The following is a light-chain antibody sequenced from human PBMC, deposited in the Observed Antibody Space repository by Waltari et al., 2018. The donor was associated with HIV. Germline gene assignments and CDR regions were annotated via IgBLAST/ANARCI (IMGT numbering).Light chain of an antibody. V-gene: IGLV7-43*01. J-gene: IGLJ3*02. CDR2: STN. Sequence: QTVVTQEPSLPVSPGGPVTFTCASSTGAAPSGYSPNWFQQKPGQAPRALIYSTNNKHPWTPARFSGFLFGGKAALTLSRAQPEDEAEYFCLLYYGGVWVFGGGTELTVL. CDR3: LLYYGGVWV. CDR1: TGAAPSGYS.